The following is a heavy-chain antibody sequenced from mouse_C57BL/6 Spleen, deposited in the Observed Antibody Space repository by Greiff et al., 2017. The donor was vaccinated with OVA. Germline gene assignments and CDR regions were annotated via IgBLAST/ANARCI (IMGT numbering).Heavy chain of an antibody. Sequence: EVKLVESGPELVKPGDSVKISCKASGYSFTGYFKNWVMQSHGKSLEWIGRINPYNGDTFYNQKFKGKATLTVDKSSSTAHMELRSLTSEDSAVYYCARRDIMSNPWFAYWGQGTLVTVSA. CDR3: ARRDIMSNPWFAY. CDR1: GYSFTGYF. CDR2: INPYNGDT. J-gene: IGHJ3*01. D-gene: IGHD1-3*01. V-gene: IGHV1-20*01.